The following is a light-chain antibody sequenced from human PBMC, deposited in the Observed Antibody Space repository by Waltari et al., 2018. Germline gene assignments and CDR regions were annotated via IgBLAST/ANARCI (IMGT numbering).Light chain of an antibody. V-gene: IGLV1-44*01. CDR1: SSNIGSKS. CDR2: SNN. Sequence: QSVLTQPPSVSGTPGQRVSFSCSGSSSNIGSKSVNWYQQVPGTAPKLRMYSNNRRPSGVPAGFAGSKSGTSASRAISGLQSEDEADYYGATWDGSLNGLFGGGTRLTVL. J-gene: IGLJ2*01. CDR3: ATWDGSLNGL.